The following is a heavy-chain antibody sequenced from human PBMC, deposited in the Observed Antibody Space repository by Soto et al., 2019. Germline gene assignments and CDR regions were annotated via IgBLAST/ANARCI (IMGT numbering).Heavy chain of an antibody. J-gene: IGHJ4*02. V-gene: IGHV3-33*01. D-gene: IGHD6-19*01. CDR1: GFTFSSYG. CDR3: ARDTLSYSSGWYQIEYYFDY. Sequence: GGSLRLSCAASGFTFSSYGMHWVRQAPGKGLEWVAVIWYDGSNKYYADSVKGRFTISRDNSKNTLYLQMNSLRAEDTAVYYCARDTLSYSSGWYQIEYYFDYWGQGTLVTVSS. CDR2: IWYDGSNK.